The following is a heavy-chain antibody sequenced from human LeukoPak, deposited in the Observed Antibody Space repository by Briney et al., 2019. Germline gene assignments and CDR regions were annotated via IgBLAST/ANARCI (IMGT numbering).Heavy chain of an antibody. V-gene: IGHV4-39*01. CDR3: ARQPSRSYLGSGGRDY. CDR2: IYYSGST. D-gene: IGHD1-26*01. CDR1: GGAISSSSYY. J-gene: IGHJ4*02. Sequence: SETLSLTCTVSGGAISSSSYYWGWIRQPPGKGLEWIGSIYYSGSTYYNPSLKSRVTISVDTSKNQFSLKLSSVTAADTAVYYCARQPSRSYLGSGGRDYWGQGTLVTVSS.